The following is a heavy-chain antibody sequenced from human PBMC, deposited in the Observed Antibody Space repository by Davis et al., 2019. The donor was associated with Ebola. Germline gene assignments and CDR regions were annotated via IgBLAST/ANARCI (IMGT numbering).Heavy chain of an antibody. CDR1: GFTFGDYA. Sequence: GESLKISCAASGFTFGDYAMHWVRQAPGKGLEWVSLISWDGRSTAYADSVRDRFSISRDNSKNTLYLQMTSLRVDDTAVYYCAKGGSGWPSDYSYGMGVWGKGTTVTVSS. CDR3: AKGGSGWPSDYSYGMGV. CDR2: ISWDGRST. V-gene: IGHV3-43D*03. D-gene: IGHD6-19*01. J-gene: IGHJ6*04.